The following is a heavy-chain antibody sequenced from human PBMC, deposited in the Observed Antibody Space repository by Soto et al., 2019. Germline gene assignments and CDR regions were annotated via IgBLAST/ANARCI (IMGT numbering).Heavy chain of an antibody. J-gene: IGHJ4*02. CDR2: LSGSGTST. Sequence: GGSLRLSCAASGFSFVNYAMNWVRQAPGKGLEWVSGLSGSGTSTYYADSVKGRFTISRDNSRDTLFLQMNSLTADDTAVYHCAKATTNGGWFNPFDSWGQGALVTVS. V-gene: IGHV3-23*01. D-gene: IGHD6-19*01. CDR3: AKATTNGGWFNPFDS. CDR1: GFSFVNYA.